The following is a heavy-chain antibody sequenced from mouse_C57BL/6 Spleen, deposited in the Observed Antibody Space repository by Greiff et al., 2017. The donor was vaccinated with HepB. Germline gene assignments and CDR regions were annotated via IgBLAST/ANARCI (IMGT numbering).Heavy chain of an antibody. J-gene: IGHJ3*01. D-gene: IGHD1-1*01. CDR2: INYDGSST. V-gene: IGHV5-16*01. CDR3: ARDQPSYYGSSHEGFAY. Sequence: EVMLVESEGGLVQPGSSMKLSCTASGFTFSDYYMAWVRQVPEKGLEWVANINYDGSSTYYLDSLKSRFIISRDNAKNILYLQMSSLKSEDTATYYCARDQPSYYGSSHEGFAYWGQGTLVTVSA. CDR1: GFTFSDYY.